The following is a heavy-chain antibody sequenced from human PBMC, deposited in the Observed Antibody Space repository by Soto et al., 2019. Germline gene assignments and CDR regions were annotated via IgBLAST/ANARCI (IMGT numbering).Heavy chain of an antibody. J-gene: IGHJ5*02. V-gene: IGHV1-18*01. D-gene: IGHD2-2*03. Sequence: QVQLVQSGAEVKKPGASVKVSCKASGYTFTSYGISWVRQAPGQGLEWMGWISAYNGNTNYAQKLQGRVTMTTYTSTSTAYMELRSLRSADTAVYYCARDGVGYCISTSCLNWFDPWGQGTLVTVSS. CDR1: GYTFTSYG. CDR2: ISAYNGNT. CDR3: ARDGVGYCISTSCLNWFDP.